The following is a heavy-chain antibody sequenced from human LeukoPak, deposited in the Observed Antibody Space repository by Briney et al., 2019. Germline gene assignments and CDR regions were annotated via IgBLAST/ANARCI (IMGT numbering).Heavy chain of an antibody. V-gene: IGHV3-7*03. CDR3: ARDMSITTVRGVIILDAFDI. D-gene: IGHD3-10*01. J-gene: IGHJ3*02. CDR1: GFTFGNYW. Sequence: PGGSLRLSCAASGFTFGNYWMTWVRQAPGNGLECVANIKQDGSEKYFLDSVKGRFTISRDNAKNSLYLQMDSLRAEDTAVYYCARDMSITTVRGVIILDAFDIWGQGTMVTVSS. CDR2: IKQDGSEK.